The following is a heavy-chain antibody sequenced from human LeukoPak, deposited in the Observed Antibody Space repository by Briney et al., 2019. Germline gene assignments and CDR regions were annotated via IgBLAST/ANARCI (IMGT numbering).Heavy chain of an antibody. D-gene: IGHD1-20*01. V-gene: IGHV4-30-4*08. J-gene: IGHJ6*03. CDR2: IYYSGST. CDR1: GGSISSGDYN. Sequence: SETLSLTCTVSGGSISSGDYNWSWIRQPPGKGLEWIGYIYYSGSTYYNPSLKSRVTISVDTSKNQFSLKLSSVTAADTAVYYCARITAYYYYYYMDVWGKGTTVTVSS. CDR3: ARITAYYYYYYMDV.